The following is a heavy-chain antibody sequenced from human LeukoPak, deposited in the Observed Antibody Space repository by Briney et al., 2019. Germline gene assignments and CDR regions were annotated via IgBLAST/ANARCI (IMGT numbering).Heavy chain of an antibody. D-gene: IGHD6-13*01. CDR1: GFTFSSYW. CDR3: ARGRSSSWSLRDYYYMDD. CDR2: IKQDGSEK. J-gene: IGHJ6*03. V-gene: IGHV3-7*01. Sequence: SGGSLRLSCAASGFTFSSYWMSWVRQAPGKGLEWVANIKQDGSEKYYVDSVKGRFTISRDNAKNSLYLQMNSLRAEDTAVYYCARGRSSSWSLRDYYYMDDWGKGTTVTVSS.